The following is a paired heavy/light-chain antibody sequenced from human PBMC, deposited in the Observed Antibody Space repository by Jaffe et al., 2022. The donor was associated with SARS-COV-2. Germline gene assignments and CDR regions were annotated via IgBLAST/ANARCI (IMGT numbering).Light chain of an antibody. CDR1: RSLSSN. J-gene: IGKJ4*01. CDR2: GAS. Sequence: EIVMTQSPATLSVSPGERATLSCRASRSLSSNLAWYQQKPGQAPRLLIYGASTRATGIPARFSGSGSGTEFTLTVSSLQSEDFAVYYCQQYKDWPLTFGGGTQVEIK. V-gene: IGKV3-15*01. CDR3: QQYKDWPLT.
Heavy chain of an antibody. D-gene: IGHD2-15*01. CDR1: GFTFNSYS. CDR2: LSGSGGST. CDR3: ATVTDCSSGSCSIFFDY. J-gene: IGHJ4*02. Sequence: EVQLLESGGGLVQPGGSLRLSCAASGFTFNSYSMTWVRQAPGKGLEWVSLLSGSGGSTYYADSVKGRFTISRDNSKNTLYLQMNSLRAEDTALYYCATVTDCSSGSCSIFFDYWGQGTLVTVSS. V-gene: IGHV3-23*01.